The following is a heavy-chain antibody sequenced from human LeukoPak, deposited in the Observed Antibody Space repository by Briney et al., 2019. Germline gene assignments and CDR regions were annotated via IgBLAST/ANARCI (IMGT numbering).Heavy chain of an antibody. CDR2: IYPGASDT. V-gene: IGHV5-51*01. D-gene: IGHD2-15*01. CDR3: ARQHCSGGSCSCDS. Sequence: GESPKISCKGSGYTFTNYWIGWVRQMPGKGLEWMGIIYPGASDTRYSPSFQGQVTISVDKSIATAYLQWRSLKASDTAMYYCARQHCSGGSCSCDSWGQGTLVTVSS. J-gene: IGHJ4*02. CDR1: GYTFTNYW.